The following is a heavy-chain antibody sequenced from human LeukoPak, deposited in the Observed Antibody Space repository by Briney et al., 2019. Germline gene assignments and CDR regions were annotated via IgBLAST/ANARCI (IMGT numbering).Heavy chain of an antibody. CDR2: ISWDGTP. CDR3: VKDLSYESSGYVFDY. J-gene: IGHJ4*02. CDR1: GFTFEDYT. Sequence: GGSLRLSCAASGFTFEDYTMHWVRQAPGKTLEWVSLISWDGTPYYTDSAKGRFTISRDNSKNSLYLQMDTLRSEDAAFYYCVKDLSYESSGYVFDYWGQGTLVTVSS. D-gene: IGHD3-22*01. V-gene: IGHV3-43*01.